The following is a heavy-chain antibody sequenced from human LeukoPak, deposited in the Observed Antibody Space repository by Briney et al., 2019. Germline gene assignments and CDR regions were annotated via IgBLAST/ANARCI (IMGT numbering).Heavy chain of an antibody. CDR1: GGSISSYY. J-gene: IGHJ4*02. Sequence: SETLSLTCTVSGGSISSYYWSWIRQPPGKGLEWIGYIYYSGSTNYNPSLKSRVTISVDTSKNQFSLKLSSVTAADTAVYYCARFTSVATIRQPGRYYFDYWGQGTLVTVSS. CDR3: ARFTSVATIRQPGRYYFDY. D-gene: IGHD6-19*01. CDR2: IYYSGST. V-gene: IGHV4-59*01.